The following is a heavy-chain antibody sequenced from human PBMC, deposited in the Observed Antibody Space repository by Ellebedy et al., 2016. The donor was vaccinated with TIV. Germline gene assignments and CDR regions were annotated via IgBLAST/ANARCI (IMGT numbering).Heavy chain of an antibody. D-gene: IGHD4-17*01. CDR3: ARRGSYGDYAVQVNSWFDP. Sequence: GESLKISCAASGFSFRSYWMSWVRQAPGKGLEWVANIYQDGSDQYYVDSVKGRFTISRDNANNSLFLQMNSRRAEDTAVYYCARRGSYGDYAVQVNSWFDPWGRGTLVTVSS. V-gene: IGHV3-7*01. J-gene: IGHJ5*02. CDR1: GFSFRSYW. CDR2: IYQDGSDQ.